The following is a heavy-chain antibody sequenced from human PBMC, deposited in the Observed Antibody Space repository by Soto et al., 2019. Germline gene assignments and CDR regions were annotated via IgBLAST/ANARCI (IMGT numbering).Heavy chain of an antibody. V-gene: IGHV4-34*01. CDR1: GGSFSGYY. D-gene: IGHD2-15*01. Sequence: QVQLQQWGAGLLKPSETLSLTCAVYGGSFSGYYWSWIRQPPGKGLEWIGEINHSGSTNYNPSLRSRVTISVDTSKNQFSLKLSSVTAADTAVYYCARDCSGGSCYFDAFDIWGQGTMVTVSS. J-gene: IGHJ3*02. CDR2: INHSGST. CDR3: ARDCSGGSCYFDAFDI.